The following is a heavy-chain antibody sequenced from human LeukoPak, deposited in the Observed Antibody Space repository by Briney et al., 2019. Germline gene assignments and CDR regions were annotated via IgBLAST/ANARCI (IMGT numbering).Heavy chain of an antibody. D-gene: IGHD6-13*01. CDR2: IYHSGST. CDR3: ATGYSSTWYYFDY. V-gene: IGHV4-59*01. J-gene: IGHJ4*02. Sequence: PSETLSLTCTVSGDSISSYYWSWIRQPPGKGLEWIGYIYHSGSTNYNPSLKNRVTISADTSKDQFSLKLASVTAADTAVYYCATGYSSTWYYFDYWGQGTLVTVSS. CDR1: GDSISSYY.